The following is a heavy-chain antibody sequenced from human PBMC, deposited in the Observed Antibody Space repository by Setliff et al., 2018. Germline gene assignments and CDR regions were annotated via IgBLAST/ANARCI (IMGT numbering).Heavy chain of an antibody. Sequence: GASVKVSCKASGYTFTGYYMHWVRQAPGQGLEWMGWISAYNGNTNYAQKLQGRVTMTTDTSTSTAYMELRSLRSDDTAVYYCARDAWDYGDYGGRYWFDYWGQGTLVTVS. CDR1: GYTFTGYY. V-gene: IGHV1-18*04. CDR2: ISAYNGNT. CDR3: ARDAWDYGDYGGRYWFDY. J-gene: IGHJ4*02. D-gene: IGHD4-17*01.